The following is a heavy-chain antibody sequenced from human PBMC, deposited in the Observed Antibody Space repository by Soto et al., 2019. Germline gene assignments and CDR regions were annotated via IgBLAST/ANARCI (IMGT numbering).Heavy chain of an antibody. CDR1: GGSISSYY. J-gene: IGHJ3*02. D-gene: IGHD5-12*01. Sequence: SETLSLTCTVSGGSISSYYWSWIRQPPGKGLEWIGYIYYSGSTNYNPSLKSRVTISVDTSKNQFSLKLSSVTAADTAVYYCARQALGWLRFRDQKNDAFDIWSQGTMVTV. CDR3: ARQALGWLRFRDQKNDAFDI. V-gene: IGHV4-59*08. CDR2: IYYSGST.